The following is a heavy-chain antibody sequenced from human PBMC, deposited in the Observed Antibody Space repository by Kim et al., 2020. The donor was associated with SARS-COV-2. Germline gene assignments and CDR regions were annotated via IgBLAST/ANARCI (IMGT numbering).Heavy chain of an antibody. V-gene: IGHV3-30*02. D-gene: IGHD2-15*01. CDR3: AKLDLGYCSGGSCYGFDY. J-gene: IGHJ4*02. Sequence: GRFTISRDNSKNTLYLQMNSLRAEDTAVYYCAKLDLGYCSGGSCYGFDYWGQGTLVTVSS.